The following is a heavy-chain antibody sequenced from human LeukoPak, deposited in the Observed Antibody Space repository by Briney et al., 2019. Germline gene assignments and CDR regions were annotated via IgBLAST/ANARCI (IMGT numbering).Heavy chain of an antibody. V-gene: IGHV3-7*01. D-gene: IGHD4-23*01. CDR1: GFTFSSNW. J-gene: IGHJ4*02. CDR2: IKQDGSEI. CDR3: ARIYGGNSYYFDY. Sequence: GGSLRLSCAASGFTFSSNWMSWVRQAPGKELEWVGNIKQDGSEIYYVDSVKGRFTISRDNAKNSLYLQMNSLRAEDTAVYYCARIYGGNSYYFDYWGQGTLVTVSS.